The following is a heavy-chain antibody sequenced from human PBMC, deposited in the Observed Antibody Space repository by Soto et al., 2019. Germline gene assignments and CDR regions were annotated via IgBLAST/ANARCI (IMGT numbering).Heavy chain of an antibody. D-gene: IGHD3-3*01. CDR2: IIPIFGTA. Sequence: SVKVSCKASGGTFSSYAISWVRQAPGQGLEWMGGIIPIFGTANYAQKFQGRVTITADESTSTAYMELSSLRSEDTAVYYCALEKGDYDFWRVFDYWGQGTLVTVSS. V-gene: IGHV1-69*13. CDR3: ALEKGDYDFWRVFDY. J-gene: IGHJ4*02. CDR1: GGTFSSYA.